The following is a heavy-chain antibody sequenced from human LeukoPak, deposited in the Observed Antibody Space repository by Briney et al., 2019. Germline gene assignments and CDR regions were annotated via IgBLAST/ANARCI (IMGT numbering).Heavy chain of an antibody. Sequence: ASVKVSCKPSGYALTSYGISWVRQAPGQGLEWMGWISAYNGKTNYAQKSQGRVAMTTDRSRTTAFIEVTSLTYDDTAVYYCARGTRASFFDIWGQGTMVTVSS. CDR1: GYALTSYG. CDR2: ISAYNGKT. CDR3: ARGTRASFFDI. J-gene: IGHJ3*02. V-gene: IGHV1-18*01.